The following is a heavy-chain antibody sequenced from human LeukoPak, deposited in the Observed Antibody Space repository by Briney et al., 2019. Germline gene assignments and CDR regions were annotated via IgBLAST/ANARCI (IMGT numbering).Heavy chain of an antibody. CDR1: AFTFSSYT. CDR2: ISSSGGST. Sequence: GGSLRLSCAASAFTFSSYTMSWVRQAPGKGLEWVSAISSSGGSTSYADSVKGRFTISRDNAKNTLYLQMNSLRAEDTAVYYCARACSGGSCDYYGMDVWGQGTTVTVSS. J-gene: IGHJ6*02. D-gene: IGHD2-15*01. CDR3: ARACSGGSCDYYGMDV. V-gene: IGHV3-23*01.